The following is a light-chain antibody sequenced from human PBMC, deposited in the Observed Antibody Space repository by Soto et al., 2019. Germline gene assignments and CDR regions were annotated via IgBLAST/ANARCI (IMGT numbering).Light chain of an antibody. Sequence: QSALTQPASVSGSPGQSITISCTGTSSDVGAYNFVSWYQQHPGKLPKLMIFDVSRRPSGVSDRFSGSKSGNTASLTISGLQAEDEGDYYCISYTSSSTHVFGSGPKLTVL. CDR2: DVS. J-gene: IGLJ1*01. CDR3: ISYTSSSTHV. CDR1: SSDVGAYNF. V-gene: IGLV2-14*03.